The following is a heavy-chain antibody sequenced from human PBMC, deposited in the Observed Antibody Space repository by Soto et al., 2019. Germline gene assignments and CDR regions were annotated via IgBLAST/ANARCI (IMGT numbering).Heavy chain of an antibody. Sequence: SQTLSLTCAISGDTVSSNSVSWNWIRQSPSRGLERLGRTYYRSKWYNDYALYLKSRIIINPDTSKNQFSLQLNSVTPEDTALYSGTRESYYYAMDVWGQGTTVTVSS. V-gene: IGHV6-1*01. CDR2: TYYRSKWYN. CDR3: TRESYYYAMDV. CDR1: GDTVSSNSVS. J-gene: IGHJ6*02.